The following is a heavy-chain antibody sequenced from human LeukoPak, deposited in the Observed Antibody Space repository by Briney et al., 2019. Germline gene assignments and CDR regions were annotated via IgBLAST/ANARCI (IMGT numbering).Heavy chain of an antibody. V-gene: IGHV4-59*01. Sequence: SETLSLTCTVSGGSISSYYWSWIRQPPGKGLEWIGYIYYSGGTNYNPSLKSRVTILVDTSKNQFSLKLSSVTAADTAVYYCARIPYLYYYGMDVWGQGTTVTVSS. CDR3: ARIPYLYYYGMDV. J-gene: IGHJ6*02. CDR1: GGSISSYY. CDR2: IYYSGGT.